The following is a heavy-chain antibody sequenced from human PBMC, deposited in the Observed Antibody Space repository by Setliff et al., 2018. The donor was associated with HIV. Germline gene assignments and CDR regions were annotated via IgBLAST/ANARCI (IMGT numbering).Heavy chain of an antibody. CDR1: GFTFSDYY. CDR2: ISSSGTTI. J-gene: IGHJ3*02. CDR3: ARDVSYYDISGYWEAWGIDALDI. Sequence: GGSLRLSCAVSGFTFSDYYMTWIRQAPGKGLEWVSYISSSGTTIYYADSVKGRFTISRDNAKNSLYLQMNSLRAEDTAVYYCARDVSYYDISGYWEAWGIDALDIWGQGTMVT. D-gene: IGHD3-22*01. V-gene: IGHV3-11*04.